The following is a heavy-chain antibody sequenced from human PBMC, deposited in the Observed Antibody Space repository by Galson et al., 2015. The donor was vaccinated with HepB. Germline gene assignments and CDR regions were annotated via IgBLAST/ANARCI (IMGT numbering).Heavy chain of an antibody. D-gene: IGHD6-13*01. CDR1: GFTFSRYD. V-gene: IGHV3-30*18. J-gene: IGHJ6*02. Sequence: SLRLSCAASGFTFSRYDMHWVRQAPGKGLEWVALISYDGSGEYYADSVKGRFIISRDNSKNTLYLQMNSLRAEDTALYYCAKRAQYSSTWGRTRFSSYFDMDVWGQGTTVTVSS. CDR2: ISYDGSGE. CDR3: AKRAQYSSTWGRTRFSSYFDMDV.